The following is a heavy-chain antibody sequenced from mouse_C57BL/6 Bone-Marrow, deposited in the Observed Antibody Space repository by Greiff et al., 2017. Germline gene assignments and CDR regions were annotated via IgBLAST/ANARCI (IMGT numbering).Heavy chain of an antibody. CDR2: IRNKANGYTT. J-gene: IGHJ1*03. CDR3: ARRITTVVAKRYFDV. D-gene: IGHD1-1*01. V-gene: IGHV7-3*01. CDR1: GFTFTDYY. Sequence: EVQGVESGGGLVQPGGSLSLSCAASGFTFTDYYMSWVRQPPGKALEWLGFIRNKANGYTTEYSASVKGRFTISRDNSQSILYLQMNALRAEDSATYYCARRITTVVAKRYFDVWGTGTTVTVSS.